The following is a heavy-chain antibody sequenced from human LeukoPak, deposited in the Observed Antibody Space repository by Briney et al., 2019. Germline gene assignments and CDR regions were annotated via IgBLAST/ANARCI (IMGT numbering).Heavy chain of an antibody. D-gene: IGHD5-24*01. Sequence: GRSLRLSCAASGFTSSNYAMHWVRQAPGKGLEWVAVISYDGSNKYYADSVKGRFTISRDNSKNTLYLQMNSLRAEDTAVYYCAREVEMATIGYFDYWGQGTLVTVSS. CDR3: AREVEMATIGYFDY. V-gene: IGHV3-30*01. CDR1: GFTSSNYA. J-gene: IGHJ4*02. CDR2: ISYDGSNK.